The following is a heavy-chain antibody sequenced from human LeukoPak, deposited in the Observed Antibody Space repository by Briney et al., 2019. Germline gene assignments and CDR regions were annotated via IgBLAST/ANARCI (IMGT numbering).Heavy chain of an antibody. CDR3: ARDGAGTKGD. D-gene: IGHD3-16*01. V-gene: IGHV3-7*01. J-gene: IGHJ4*02. CDR1: GFIFNSYA. CDR2: IKQDGSEK. Sequence: PGGSLRLSCAASGFIFNSYAVTWVRQSPGKGLEWVANIKQDGSEKYYVDSVKGRFTISRDNAKNSLYLQMNSLRAEDTAVYYCARDGAGTKGDWGQGTLVTVSS.